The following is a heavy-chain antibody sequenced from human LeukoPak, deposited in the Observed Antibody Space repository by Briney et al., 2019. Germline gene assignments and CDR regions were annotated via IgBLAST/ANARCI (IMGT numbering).Heavy chain of an antibody. CDR3: ARGSRDGYNSPFDY. Sequence: WASVTVSFKASGYTFTNYYMHWVRQAPGQGLEWMGIINPSGGSTSYAQKFQGRVTITRDMSTSTVYMELSSLRSEDTAVYYCARGSRDGYNSPFDYWGQGTLVTVSS. CDR2: INPSGGST. CDR1: GYTFTNYY. J-gene: IGHJ4*02. D-gene: IGHD5-24*01. V-gene: IGHV1-46*01.